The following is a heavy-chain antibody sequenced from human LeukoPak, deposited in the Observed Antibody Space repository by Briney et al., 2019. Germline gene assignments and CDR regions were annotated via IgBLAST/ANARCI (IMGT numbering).Heavy chain of an antibody. Sequence: PGGSLRLSCAASGFTVSSNYMSWVRQAPGKGLEWVSVIYSGGSTYYADSVKGRFTISRDNSKNTLYLQMNSLRAEDTAVYYCARTYLAPLRVGYCSGGSCYPSGWFDPWGQGTLVTVSS. CDR3: ARTYLAPLRVGYCSGGSCYPSGWFDP. V-gene: IGHV3-66*01. CDR2: IYSGGST. CDR1: GFTVSSNY. D-gene: IGHD2-15*01. J-gene: IGHJ5*02.